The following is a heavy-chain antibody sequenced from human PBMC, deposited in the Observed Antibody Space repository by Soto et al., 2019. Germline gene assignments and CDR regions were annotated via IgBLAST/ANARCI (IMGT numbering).Heavy chain of an antibody. V-gene: IGHV3-23*01. CDR1: GFTFDTFA. D-gene: IGHD4-17*01. J-gene: IGHJ5*02. CDR3: TRHGSGDYFLFDP. Sequence: GGSLRLSCAASGFTFDTFAMSWVRQTPQRGLEWVSAISASGTGTLYTDSVKGRFTISRDDSKNTVYLQMNSLRAEDTAVYYCTRHGSGDYFLFDPWGQGTLVTVSS. CDR2: ISASGTGT.